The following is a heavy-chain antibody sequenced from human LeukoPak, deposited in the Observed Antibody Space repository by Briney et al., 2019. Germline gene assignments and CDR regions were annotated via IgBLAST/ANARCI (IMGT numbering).Heavy chain of an antibody. CDR2: IYTSGST. V-gene: IGHV4-61*02. J-gene: IGHJ4*02. CDR3: ATHPSSVAAFFY. D-gene: IGHD6-19*01. Sequence: SETLSLTCTVSGGSINSGSYYWSWIRQPAGKGLEWIGRIYTSGSTNYNPSLKSRVTISVDTPKNQFSLKLSSVTAADTAVYYCATHPSSVAAFFYWGQGALVTVSS. CDR1: GGSINSGSYY.